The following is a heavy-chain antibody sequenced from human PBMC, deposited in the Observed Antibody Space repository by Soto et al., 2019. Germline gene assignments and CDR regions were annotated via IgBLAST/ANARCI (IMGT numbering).Heavy chain of an antibody. V-gene: IGHV5-51*01. Sequence: PGESLKISCKGSGYNFATYWTGWVRQMPGKGLEWMGIIYPDNSDTRYSPSFQGQVTISADRSISTAYLQWSSLKASDNAIYYCARAYSSSTFDYWGQGTLVTVSS. CDR2: IYPDNSDT. CDR3: ARAYSSSTFDY. CDR1: GYNFATYW. D-gene: IGHD6-6*01. J-gene: IGHJ4*02.